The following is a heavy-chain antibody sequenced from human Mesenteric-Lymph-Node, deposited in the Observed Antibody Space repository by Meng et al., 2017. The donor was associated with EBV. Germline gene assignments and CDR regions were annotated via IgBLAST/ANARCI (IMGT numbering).Heavy chain of an antibody. D-gene: IGHD1-26*01. J-gene: IGHJ4*02. V-gene: IGHV3-11*01. CDR3: ARGSGSYESLDY. CDR2: ISSSGSTI. CDR1: GFTFSDYF. Sequence: QVQLVECGGVLVKPGGSLRLSCAASGFTFSDYFMSWLRQGPGKGLEWVSYISSSGSTIYYTDSVKGRFTISRDNAKNSLYLQMDSLRAEDTAVYYCARGSGSYESLDYWGQGTLVTVSS.